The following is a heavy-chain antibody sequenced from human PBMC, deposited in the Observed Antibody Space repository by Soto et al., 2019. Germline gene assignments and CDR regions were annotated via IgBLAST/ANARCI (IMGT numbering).Heavy chain of an antibody. V-gene: IGHV1-69*08. CDR2: IIPILGIA. J-gene: IGHJ3*02. Sequence: QVQLVQSGAEVKKPGSSVKVSCKASGGTFSSYTISWVRQAPGQGLEWMGRIIPILGIANYAQKFQGRVTITADKSTSTAYMELSSLRSEDTAVYYCARDFSIVATIVDAFDIWGQGTMVTVSS. CDR1: GGTFSSYT. CDR3: ARDFSIVATIVDAFDI. D-gene: IGHD5-12*01.